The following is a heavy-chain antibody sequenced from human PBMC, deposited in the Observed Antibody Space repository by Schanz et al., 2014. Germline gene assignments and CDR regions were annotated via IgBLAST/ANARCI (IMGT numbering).Heavy chain of an antibody. CDR2: MNPNSGNP. J-gene: IGHJ4*02. V-gene: IGHV1-8*01. Sequence: VQSVHSGTEVQKLGASVKVSCKASGYTFTSHGISWVRQAPGQGLEWLGWMNPNSGNPGFAQKFRGRVTMTRNTSMSTAYIELHILTSEDTAVYYCARGRTFDYWGQGTLVTVSS. CDR3: ARGRTFDY. CDR1: GYTFTSHG.